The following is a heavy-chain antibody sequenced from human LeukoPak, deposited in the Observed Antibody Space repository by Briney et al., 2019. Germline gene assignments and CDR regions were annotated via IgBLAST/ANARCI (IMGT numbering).Heavy chain of an antibody. CDR1: GFTFSSHW. CDR2: IKQDGSEK. D-gene: IGHD3-10*01. Sequence: GGSLRLSCVASGFTFSSHWMSWVRQAPGKGLEWVANIKQDGSEKYYVDSVKGRFTISRDNAKNSLDLQMNSLRAEDTALYYCAREGTMTRGIVTHLFDYWAQGILVTVSS. CDR3: AREGTMTRGIVTHLFDY. V-gene: IGHV3-7*04. J-gene: IGHJ4*02.